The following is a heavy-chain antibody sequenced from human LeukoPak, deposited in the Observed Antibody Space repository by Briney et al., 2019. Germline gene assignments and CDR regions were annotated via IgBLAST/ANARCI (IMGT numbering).Heavy chain of an antibody. CDR3: ARGASIAAGIFDP. J-gene: IGHJ5*02. CDR1: GFMFSSYW. Sequence: GGALLLSCAASGFMFSSYWMSWARQAPGKGLEWVANIKQDGGEKYYVHSVKGRFTISRDNAQNSLYVQMNSLRGEDTAVYYCARGASIAAGIFDPWGQGTLVTVSS. V-gene: IGHV3-7*02. D-gene: IGHD6-13*01. CDR2: IKQDGGEK.